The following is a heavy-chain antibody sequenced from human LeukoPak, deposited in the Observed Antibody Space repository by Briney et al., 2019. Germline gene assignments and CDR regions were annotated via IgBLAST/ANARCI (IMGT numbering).Heavy chain of an antibody. Sequence: PGGSLRLSCAASGFTFSDYSMNWVRQAPGKGLEWVAYISSSRSTIYYADSVKGRFTISRDNAKNSLYLQMNSLRAEDTAVYYCAERFDYWGQGTLVTVSS. CDR2: ISSSRSTI. CDR1: GFTFSDYS. J-gene: IGHJ4*02. D-gene: IGHD6-25*01. V-gene: IGHV3-48*01. CDR3: AERFDY.